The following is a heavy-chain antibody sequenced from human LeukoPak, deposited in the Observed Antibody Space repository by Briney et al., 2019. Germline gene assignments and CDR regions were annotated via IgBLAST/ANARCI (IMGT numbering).Heavy chain of an antibody. D-gene: IGHD5-18*01. CDR2: VYYTGST. J-gene: IGHJ4*02. Sequence: NPSETLSLTCSVYGGSFNDYDWSWVRQPPGKGLEWIGFVYYTGSTNYSPSLKSRVTISVDTSKNQFSLKLRSVTAADTAVYYCARDDSYGRNFDYWGQGTLVTVSS. CDR3: ARDDSYGRNFDY. CDR1: GGSFNDYD. V-gene: IGHV4-59*01.